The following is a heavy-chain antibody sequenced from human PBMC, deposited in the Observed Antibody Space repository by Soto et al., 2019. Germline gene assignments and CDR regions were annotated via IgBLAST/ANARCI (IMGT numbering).Heavy chain of an antibody. Sequence: EVQLEESGGDLVLPGRSLRLSCVASGFTFEDYALHWVRQVPGKGLDWVAGMSWNSGTIGYADSVKGRFTVSRDNARKTLHLQMNSLRPEDTALYHCTKAAQPFCSGRYFDSXXQGTAVSVSS. V-gene: IGHV3-9*01. CDR1: GFTFEDYA. D-gene: IGHD2-15*01. CDR3: TKAAQPFCSGRYFDS. J-gene: IGHJ4*02. CDR2: MSWNSGTI.